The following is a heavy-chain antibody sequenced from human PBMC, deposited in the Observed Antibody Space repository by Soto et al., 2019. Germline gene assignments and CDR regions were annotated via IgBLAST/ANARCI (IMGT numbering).Heavy chain of an antibody. J-gene: IGHJ6*03. CDR2: IKQDGSEK. V-gene: IGHV3-7*01. CDR1: GFTFSSYW. CDR3: ANTGGGYCSSTSCPKPYYYMDV. D-gene: IGHD2-2*01. Sequence: GGSLRLSCAASGFTFSSYWMSWVRQAPGKGLEWVANIKQDGSEKYYVDSVKGRFTISRDNAKNSLYLQMNSLRAADTAVNYCANTGGGYCSSTSCPKPYYYMDVWGKGTTVTVSS.